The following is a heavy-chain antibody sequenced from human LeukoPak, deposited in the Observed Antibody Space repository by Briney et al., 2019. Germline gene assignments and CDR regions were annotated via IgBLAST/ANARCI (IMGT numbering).Heavy chain of an antibody. V-gene: IGHV3-15*01. D-gene: IGHD2-21*02. J-gene: IGHJ4*02. Sequence: GGSLRLSCAASGFSVTDAWMHWVRQAPGKGLEWVGRIKRKSDGGTTDCAAPVRDRFTVSRDETKNTVYLQINSLKIEDTAVYYCATDQVTDWGQGTLVTVSS. CDR1: GFSVTDAW. CDR3: ATDQVTD. CDR2: IKRKSDGGTT.